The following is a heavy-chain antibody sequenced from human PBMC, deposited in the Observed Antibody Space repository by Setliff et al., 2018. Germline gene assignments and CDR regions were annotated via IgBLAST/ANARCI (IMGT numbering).Heavy chain of an antibody. CDR1: GGSISGGTYY. J-gene: IGHJ4*02. V-gene: IGHV4-61*09. CDR3: ARGTFDTSGYFPYPIGY. CDR2: WYTSGPT. D-gene: IGHD3-22*01. Sequence: SETMSLTCTVYGGSISGGTYYCTWIRQPAGKGLEWIGHWYTSGPTYYNPSLKSRVTISLDTSKNQFSLNLSSVTAADTAVDYCARGTFDTSGYFPYPIGYWGQGTLVTVSS.